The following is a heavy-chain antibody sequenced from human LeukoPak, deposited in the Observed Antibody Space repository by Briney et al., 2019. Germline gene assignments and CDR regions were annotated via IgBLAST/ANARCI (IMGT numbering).Heavy chain of an antibody. CDR1: SGSISSGGYY. Sequence: SQTLSLTCTVSSGSISSGGYYWRWLRQYPGKGLEWIGYIYYSGTTYYNPSLKSRVTMSVDTSKNQFSLKLISVTAADTAVYYCARDVTGGSYFDYWGQGTLVTVSS. CDR3: ARDVTGGSYFDY. V-gene: IGHV4-31*03. J-gene: IGHJ4*02. CDR2: IYYSGTT. D-gene: IGHD1-26*01.